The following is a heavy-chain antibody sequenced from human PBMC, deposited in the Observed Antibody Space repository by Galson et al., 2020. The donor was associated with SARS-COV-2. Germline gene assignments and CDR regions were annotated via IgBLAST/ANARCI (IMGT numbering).Heavy chain of an antibody. CDR2: IKQDGSEK. CDR1: GFTFRSYW. Sequence: GESLKISCAASGFTFRSYWMSWVRQAPGKGLEWVAKIKQDGSEKYYVDAGKGRFTVARDNAKNSLYLQMNSLRVEDTAVYYCLRDSSIVGGFNFWGLGTLVTVSS. D-gene: IGHD1-26*01. J-gene: IGHJ5*01. CDR3: LRDSSIVGGFNF. V-gene: IGHV3-7*01.